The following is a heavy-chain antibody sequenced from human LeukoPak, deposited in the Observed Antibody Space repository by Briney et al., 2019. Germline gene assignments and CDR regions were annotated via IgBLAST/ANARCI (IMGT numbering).Heavy chain of an antibody. D-gene: IGHD3-3*01. CDR1: GGSISSGGYY. CDR3: ARVSRGWLGVVIGRKFDY. CDR2: IYYSGST. J-gene: IGHJ4*02. V-gene: IGHV4-31*03. Sequence: SETLSLTCTVSGGSISSGGYYWSWIRQHPGKGLEWIGYIYYSGSTNYNPSLKSRVTISVDTSKNQFSLKLSSVTAADTAVYYCARVSRGWLGVVIGRKFDYWGQGTLVTVSS.